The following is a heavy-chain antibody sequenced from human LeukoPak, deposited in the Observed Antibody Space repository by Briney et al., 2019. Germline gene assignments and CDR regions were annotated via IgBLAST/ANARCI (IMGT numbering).Heavy chain of an antibody. J-gene: IGHJ1*01. CDR2: IYTNDGSA. D-gene: IGHD6-13*01. V-gene: IGHV1-46*01. Sequence: GASVKVSCKASGYTFTSYYLHWVRQAPGQRPEWMGIIYTNDGSARYAQKFRGRVTMTRDTSTGTVYMELSSLSSDDTAVYYCARARAAAGAQYFQHWGQGTLVSASS. CDR1: GYTFTSYY. CDR3: ARARAAAGAQYFQH.